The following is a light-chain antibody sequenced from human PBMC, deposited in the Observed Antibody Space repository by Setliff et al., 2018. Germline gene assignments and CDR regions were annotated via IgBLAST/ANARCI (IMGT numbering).Light chain of an antibody. CDR3: SSYTSSSTL. J-gene: IGLJ1*01. CDR1: SSDVGGYDF. Sequence: QSALAQPASVSGSPGQSITISCTGTSSDVGGYDFVSWYQQHPGEAPKLMIFDVLNRPSGVSDRFSGSKSGNTASLTITGLQAEDEADYYCSSYTSSSTLFGTGTKVTVL. V-gene: IGLV2-14*03. CDR2: DVL.